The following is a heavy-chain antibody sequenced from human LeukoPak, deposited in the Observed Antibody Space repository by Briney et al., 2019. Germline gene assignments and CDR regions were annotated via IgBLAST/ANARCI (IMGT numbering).Heavy chain of an antibody. V-gene: IGHV4-34*01. CDR3: ARFSTIDY. CDR1: GGSFSGYY. J-gene: IGHJ4*02. CDR2: INHSGST. Sequence: SETLSLTCAVYGGSFSGYYWSWIRQPPGKGLEWIGEINHSGSTNYNPSLKSRVTISVDTSKNQFSLKLSSVTAADTAVYYCARFSTIDYWGQGTLVTVSS. D-gene: IGHD3-3*02.